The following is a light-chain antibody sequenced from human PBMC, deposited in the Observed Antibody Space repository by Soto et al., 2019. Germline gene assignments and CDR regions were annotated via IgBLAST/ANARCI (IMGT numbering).Light chain of an antibody. V-gene: IGLV2-14*03. CDR1: SSDIGGYNY. Sequence: QSALTQPASVSGSPGQSITMSCTGTSSDIGGYNYVSWYQQHPGKAPKLMIYDVSYRPSGVSNRFSGSKSGDTASLTISGLQPEDEAQYYCSSYTGSTTLVVFGGGTKLTVL. CDR3: SSYTGSTTLVV. CDR2: DVS. J-gene: IGLJ3*02.